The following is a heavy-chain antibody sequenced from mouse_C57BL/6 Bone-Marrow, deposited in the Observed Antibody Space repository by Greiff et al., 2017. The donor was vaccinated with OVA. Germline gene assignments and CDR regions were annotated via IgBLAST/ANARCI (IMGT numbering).Heavy chain of an antibody. CDR3: ARQTCFAY. CDR1: GYSFTDYN. CDR2: INPNYGTT. J-gene: IGHJ3*01. V-gene: IGHV1-39*01. Sequence: VHVKQPGPELVKPGASVKISCKASGYSFTDYNMNWVKQSNGKSLEWIGVINPNYGTTSYNQKFKGKATLTVDQSSSTAYLQLNSLTSEDSSVYYWARQTCFAYWGQGTLVTVSA.